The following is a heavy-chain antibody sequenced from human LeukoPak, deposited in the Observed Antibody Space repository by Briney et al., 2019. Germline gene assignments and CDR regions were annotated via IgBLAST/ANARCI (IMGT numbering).Heavy chain of an antibody. V-gene: IGHV4-59*01. CDR3: ARGGWYYFY. D-gene: IGHD6-19*01. CDR1: GVSISSYY. CDR2: IYYSGST. J-gene: IGHJ4*02. Sequence: PSETLSLTCTVSGVSISSYYWSWIRQPPGKGLEWIGYIYYSGSTNYNPSLKSRVTISVDTSKNQFSLKLSSVTAADTAVYYCARGGWYYFYWGQGTLVTVSS.